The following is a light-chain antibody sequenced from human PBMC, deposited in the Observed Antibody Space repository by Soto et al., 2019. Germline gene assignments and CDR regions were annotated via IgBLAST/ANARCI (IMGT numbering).Light chain of an antibody. J-gene: IGKJ1*01. CDR1: QSVSSSY. Sequence: GERATLSCRASQSVSSSYLAWYQQKPGQAPRLLIYGASSRATGIPDRFSGSGSGTDFTLTISRLEPEDFAVYYCQQYGSSPRTFGQGTKVDIK. CDR2: GAS. V-gene: IGKV3-20*01. CDR3: QQYGSSPRT.